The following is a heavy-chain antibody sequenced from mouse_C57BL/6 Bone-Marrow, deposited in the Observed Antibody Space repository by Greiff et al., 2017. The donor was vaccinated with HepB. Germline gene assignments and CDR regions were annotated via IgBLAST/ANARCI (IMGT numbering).Heavy chain of an antibody. CDR2: IWSGGST. CDR3: AYLGVGLRRYSAMDY. Sequence: QVQLQQSGPGLVQPSQSLSITCTVSGFSLTSYGVHWVRQSPGKGLEWLGVIWSGGSTDYNAAFISKLSISKDNPKSQVFIKMNSLLADDTAIYYGAYLGVGLRRYSAMDYWGQGTSLTVSS. J-gene: IGHJ4*01. CDR1: GFSLTSYG. D-gene: IGHD2-4*01. V-gene: IGHV2-2*01.